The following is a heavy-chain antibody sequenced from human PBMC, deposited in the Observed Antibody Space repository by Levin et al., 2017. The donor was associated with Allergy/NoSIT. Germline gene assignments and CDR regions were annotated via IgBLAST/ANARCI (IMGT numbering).Heavy chain of an antibody. CDR1: GYTLTELS. CDR3: ATDLGRIAVAMVFDY. V-gene: IGHV1-24*01. D-gene: IGHD6-19*01. J-gene: IGHJ4*02. Sequence: GESLKISCKVSGYTLTELSMHWVRQAPGKGLEWMGGFDPEDGETIYAQKFQGRVTMTEDTSTDTAYMELSSLRSEDTAVYYCATDLGRIAVAMVFDYWGQGTLVTVSS. CDR2: FDPEDGET.